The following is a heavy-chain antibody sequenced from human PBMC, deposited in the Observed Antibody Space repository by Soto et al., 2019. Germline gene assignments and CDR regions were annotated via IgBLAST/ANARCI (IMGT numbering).Heavy chain of an antibody. J-gene: IGHJ4*02. CDR1: GGTFSSYT. Sequence: QVQLVQSGAEVKKPGSSVKVSCKASGGTFSSYTISWVRQAPGQGLEWMGRIIPILGIANYAQKFQGRVTSTADKSTSTAYRELSSLRAEDTAVYYCARATTYCSGSYYNRIDYWGQGTLVTVSS. CDR2: IIPILGIA. V-gene: IGHV1-69*02. D-gene: IGHD3-10*01. CDR3: ARATTYCSGSYYNRIDY.